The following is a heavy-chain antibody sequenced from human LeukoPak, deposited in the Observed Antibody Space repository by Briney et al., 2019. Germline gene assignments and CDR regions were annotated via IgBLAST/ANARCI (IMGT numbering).Heavy chain of an antibody. V-gene: IGHV3-30*04. Sequence: PGGSLRLSCAASGFTFSSYAMHWVRQAPGKGLEWVAVLSYDGSNKYYADSVKGRFTISRDNSKNTLYLQMNSLRAEDTAVYYCARDFMGIAVAGTGITFDYWGQGTLVTVSS. J-gene: IGHJ4*02. CDR2: LSYDGSNK. CDR3: ARDFMGIAVAGTGITFDY. CDR1: GFTFSSYA. D-gene: IGHD6-19*01.